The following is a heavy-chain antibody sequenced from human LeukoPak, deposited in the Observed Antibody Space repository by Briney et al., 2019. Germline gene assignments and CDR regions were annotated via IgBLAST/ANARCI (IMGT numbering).Heavy chain of an antibody. J-gene: IGHJ6*03. V-gene: IGHV4-59*01. CDR3: ARTNYDSSGYYQPYYYYYYMDV. D-gene: IGHD3-22*01. CDR1: GGSISSYY. CDR2: IYYSGST. Sequence: SETLSLTCTVSGGSISSYYWSWIRQPPGKGLGWIGYIYYSGSTNYNPSLKSRVTISVDTSKNQFSLKLSSVTAADTAVYYCARTNYDSSGYYQPYYYYYYMDVWGKGTTVTVSS.